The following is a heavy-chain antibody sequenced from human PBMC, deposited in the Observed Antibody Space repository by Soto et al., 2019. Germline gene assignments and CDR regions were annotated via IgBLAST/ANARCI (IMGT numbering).Heavy chain of an antibody. V-gene: IGHV3-30-3*01. CDR1: GFTFSSYA. Sequence: WGSLRLSCAASGFTFSSYAMHWVRQAPCKWLEWVAVISYDGSNKYYADSVKGRFTISRDNSKNTLYLQMNSLRAEDTAVYYCARGGLGTYCGGDCYAFDIWGQGTMVTVSS. D-gene: IGHD2-21*02. CDR3: ARGGLGTYCGGDCYAFDI. J-gene: IGHJ3*02. CDR2: ISYDGSNK.